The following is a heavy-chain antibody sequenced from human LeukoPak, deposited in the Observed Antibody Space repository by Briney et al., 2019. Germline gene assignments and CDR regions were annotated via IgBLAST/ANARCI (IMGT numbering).Heavy chain of an antibody. CDR3: ARGAGAGYNLQPFDY. D-gene: IGHD5-24*01. V-gene: IGHV4-59*08. CDR1: GGSISSYY. Sequence: PSETLSLACTVSGGSISSYYWSWIRQPPGKGLEWIGYIYYSGSTKYNPSLKSRVSISVDTSKNQFSLKLSSVTAADTAVYYCARGAGAGYNLQPFDYWGQGTLVTVSS. J-gene: IGHJ4*02. CDR2: IYYSGST.